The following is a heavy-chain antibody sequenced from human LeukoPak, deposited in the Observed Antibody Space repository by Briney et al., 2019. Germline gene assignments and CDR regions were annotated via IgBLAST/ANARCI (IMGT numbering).Heavy chain of an antibody. CDR3: ARDLMLRYFDWLSGGFDP. CDR2: INTNTGNP. J-gene: IGHJ5*02. CDR1: GYTFISYA. V-gene: IGHV7-4-1*02. D-gene: IGHD3-9*01. Sequence: GASVKVSCKASGYTFISYAMNWVRQAPGQGLEWMGWINTNTGNPTYAQGFTGRFVFSLDTSVSTAYLQISSLKAEDTAVYYCARDLMLRYFDWLSGGFDPWGQGTLVTVSS.